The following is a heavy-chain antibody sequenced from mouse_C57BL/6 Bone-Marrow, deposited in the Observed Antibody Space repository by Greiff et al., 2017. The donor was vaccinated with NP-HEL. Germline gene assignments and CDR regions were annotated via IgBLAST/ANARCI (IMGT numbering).Heavy chain of an antibody. V-gene: IGHV5-15*01. J-gene: IGHJ4*01. CDR1: GFTFSDYG. Sequence: EVQRVESGGGLVQPGGSLKLSCAASGFTFSDYGMAWVRQAPRKGPEWVAFISNLAYSIYYADTVTGRFTISRENAKNTLYLEMSSLRSEDTAMYYCARLSFITTVVENYAMDYWGQGTSVTVSS. D-gene: IGHD1-1*01. CDR2: ISNLAYSI. CDR3: ARLSFITTVVENYAMDY.